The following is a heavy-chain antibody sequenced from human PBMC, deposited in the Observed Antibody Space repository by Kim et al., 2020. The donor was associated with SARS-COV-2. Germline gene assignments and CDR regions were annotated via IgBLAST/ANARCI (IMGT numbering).Heavy chain of an antibody. CDR1: GFTFDDYA. CDR3: AKEHGPSRGFDY. J-gene: IGHJ4*02. Sequence: GGSLRLSCAASGFTFDDYAMHWVRQAQGKGLEWVSGISWNSGSIGYADSVKGRFTISRDNAKNSLYLQMNSLRAEDTALYYCAKEHGPSRGFDYWGQGTL. V-gene: IGHV3-9*01. CDR2: ISWNSGSI. D-gene: IGHD3-10*01.